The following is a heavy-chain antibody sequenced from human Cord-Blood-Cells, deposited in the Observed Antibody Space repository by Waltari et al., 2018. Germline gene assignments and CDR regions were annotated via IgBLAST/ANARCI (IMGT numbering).Heavy chain of an antibody. CDR3: ARHGRGGSYYPDAFDI. Sequence: EVQLVQSGAEVKKSGESLKISCKGSGYRFISYWIGWVRQMPGKGLEWMGCHYPGDSYTGYSPSFQGQVTSAADKSISTAYLQWSSLKASDTAMYYCARHGRGGSYYPDAFDIWGQGTMVTVSS. V-gene: IGHV5-51*01. D-gene: IGHD1-26*01. CDR2: HYPGDSYT. J-gene: IGHJ3*02. CDR1: GYRFISYW.